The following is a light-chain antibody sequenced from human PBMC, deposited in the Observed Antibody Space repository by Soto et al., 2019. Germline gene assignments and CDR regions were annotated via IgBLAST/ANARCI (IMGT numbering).Light chain of an antibody. CDR3: QQYTNTSYPWM. CDR1: QTISTW. V-gene: IGKV1-5*01. Sequence: DIQVTQSPPTLSASVGDRVTITCRASQTISTWMALYQQKPGKATKLIVYDASTLQSGVASRFSGSGSGTEFTLIISGLQPDDSATYYCQQYTNTSYPWMFGQGTKVDI. CDR2: DAS. J-gene: IGKJ1*01.